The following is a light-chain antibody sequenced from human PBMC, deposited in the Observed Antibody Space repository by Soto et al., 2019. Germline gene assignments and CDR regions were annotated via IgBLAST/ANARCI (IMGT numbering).Light chain of an antibody. CDR3: QQYGSSPST. V-gene: IGKV3-20*01. CDR2: GAS. CDR1: ESVSGSY. J-gene: IGKJ1*01. Sequence: VLTQSPGTLSLSPCERSALTCGASESVSGSYIAWYQQKVGQSPRPLIYGASTRATGIPDRFSGRGSGTDFTLTSSRLENEDFAVYVCQQYGSSPSTFGQGTKVDIK.